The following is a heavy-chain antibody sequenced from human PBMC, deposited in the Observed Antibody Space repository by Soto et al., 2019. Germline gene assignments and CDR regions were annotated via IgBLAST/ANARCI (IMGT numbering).Heavy chain of an antibody. J-gene: IGHJ5*02. V-gene: IGHV1-18*04. D-gene: IGHD6-13*01. CDR2: ISAYNGNT. CDR3: AKSGDSSSWPHNWFDP. CDR1: GYTFTSYG. Sequence: GASVKVSCKASGYTFTSYGISWVRQAPGQGLEWMGWISAYNGNTNYERKLQGRVTMTTDTSTSTAYMELRSLRSDDTAVYYCAKSGDSSSWPHNWFDPWGQGTLVTVSS.